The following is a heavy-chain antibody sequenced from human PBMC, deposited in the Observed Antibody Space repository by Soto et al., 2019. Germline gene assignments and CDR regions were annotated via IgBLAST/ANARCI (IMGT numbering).Heavy chain of an antibody. CDR1: GGSVSSGDYY. D-gene: IGHD5-18*01. CDR2: IYYSGNT. Sequence: SETLSLTCTVSGGSVSSGDYYWSWIRQPPGKGLEWIGYIYYSGNTNYNPSLKSRVIISVDTSKNLFSLKLTSVTAADTAVYYCARIPVDTSMTYWLDPWGQGTLVTVSS. CDR3: ARIPVDTSMTYWLDP. J-gene: IGHJ5*02. V-gene: IGHV4-61*08.